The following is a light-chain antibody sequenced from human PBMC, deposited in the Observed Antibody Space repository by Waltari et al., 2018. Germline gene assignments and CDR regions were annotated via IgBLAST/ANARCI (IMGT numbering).Light chain of an antibody. CDR3: QQFDTYPWT. CDR2: KAS. J-gene: IGKJ1*01. Sequence: DIQLTQSPSTLSASVGDRVTITCRASQDIGTWLAWYQQKPGKAPKLLLYKASRLQSGVPSRCSGRGSGTEFTLTISSLQPEDFATFYCQQFDTYPWTFGQGTKVDIK. CDR1: QDIGTW. V-gene: IGKV1-5*03.